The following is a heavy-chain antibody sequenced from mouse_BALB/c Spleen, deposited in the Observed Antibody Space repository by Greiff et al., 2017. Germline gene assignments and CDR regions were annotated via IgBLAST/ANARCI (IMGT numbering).Heavy chain of an antibody. Sequence: EVQLQQSGPELVKPGASVKISCKASGYSFTGYFMNWVMQSHGKSLEWIGRINPYNGDTFYNQKFKGKATLTVDKSSSTAHMELRSLASEDSAVYYCARGDYGNYVDYWGQGTTLTVSS. J-gene: IGHJ2*01. D-gene: IGHD2-1*01. V-gene: IGHV1-20*02. CDR3: ARGDYGNYVDY. CDR2: INPYNGDT. CDR1: GYSFTGYF.